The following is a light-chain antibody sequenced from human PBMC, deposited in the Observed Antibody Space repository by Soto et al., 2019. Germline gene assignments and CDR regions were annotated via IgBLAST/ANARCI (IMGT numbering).Light chain of an antibody. J-gene: IGKJ1*01. CDR3: QPANGGPWT. CDR2: GAS. V-gene: IGKV1-12*02. Sequence: DIPMTQSPSAVSASVGDRVTISCRASHDVRSWLAWYQQKPGKAPNLLIYGASTLQSGVPSRFSGSGSGTDFPLTISSLQPEDFATYYSQPANGGPWTFGKGTKCEIQ. CDR1: HDVRSW.